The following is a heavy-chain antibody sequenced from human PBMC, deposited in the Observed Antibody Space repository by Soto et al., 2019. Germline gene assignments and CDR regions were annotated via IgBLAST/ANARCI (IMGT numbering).Heavy chain of an antibody. D-gene: IGHD2-2*02. V-gene: IGHV1-69*02. J-gene: IGHJ4*02. CDR2: FIPILGIA. CDR3: ASGVLVVPAAILDY. CDR1: GGTFSSYT. Sequence: QVQLVQSGAEVKKPGSSVKVSCKASGGTFSSYTISWVRQAPGQGLEWMGRFIPILGIANYAQKFHGRVTITADKSKSRADSELSSLRSEDTAVYYCASGVLVVPAAILDYWGQGTLVTVSS.